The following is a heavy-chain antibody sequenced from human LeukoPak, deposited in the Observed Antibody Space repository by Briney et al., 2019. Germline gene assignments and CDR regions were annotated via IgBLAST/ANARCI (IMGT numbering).Heavy chain of an antibody. D-gene: IGHD3-16*01. CDR1: GGSISSSSYY. CDR3: ASLRVPGDFDY. Sequence: SETLSLTCAVSGGSISSSSYYWGWIRQPPGKGLEWIGNIYHSGNTYYNSSLKSRVTISVDTSKNQFSLRLTSVTAADTAVYYCASLRVPGDFDYWGQGTLVTVSS. J-gene: IGHJ4*02. V-gene: IGHV4-39*07. CDR2: IYHSGNT.